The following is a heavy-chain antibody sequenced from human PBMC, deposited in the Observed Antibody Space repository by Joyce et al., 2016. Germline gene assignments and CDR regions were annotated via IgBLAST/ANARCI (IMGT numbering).Heavy chain of an antibody. CDR2: KSYDGSYK. D-gene: IGHD6-25*01. CDR3: AKILTATYSSGWFLDY. V-gene: IGHV3-30*18. CDR1: GLTLSNYG. J-gene: IGHJ4*02. Sequence: QVQLVESGGGVVQPGRSLRLSCAASGLTLSNYGVHWVRQDPGKGLEWVAVKSYDGSYKYYADSVKGRFTISRDNSKNTVFLEMNSLRAEDTAVYYCAKILTATYSSGWFLDYWGQGTLVTVSS.